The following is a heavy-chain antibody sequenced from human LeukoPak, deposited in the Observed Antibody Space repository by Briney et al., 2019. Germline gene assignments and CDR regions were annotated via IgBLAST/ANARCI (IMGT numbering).Heavy chain of an antibody. CDR3: ARVRPFHYDSGGSDFDY. CDR1: GGSFSGYY. V-gene: IGHV4-34*01. Sequence: SETLSLTCAVYGGSFSGYYWSWIRQPPGKGLEWIGEINHSGSTNYNPSLKSRVTISVDTSKNQFSLKLSSVTAADTAVYYCARVRPFHYDSGGSDFDYWGQGTLVTVSS. D-gene: IGHD3-22*01. J-gene: IGHJ4*02. CDR2: INHSGST.